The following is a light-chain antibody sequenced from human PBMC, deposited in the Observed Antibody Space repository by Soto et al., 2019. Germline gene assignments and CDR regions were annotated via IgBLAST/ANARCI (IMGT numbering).Light chain of an antibody. Sequence: QSALTQPASVSGSPGQSITVSCTGTSSDVGTYNYVSWYQHLPGKAPKLIIYDVSNRPSGVSDRFSGCKSGNTAYLTISGLQTEDEAGYYCCSYTGSRTRIFGTGTKLTVL. J-gene: IGLJ1*01. V-gene: IGLV2-14*01. CDR3: CSYTGSRTRI. CDR2: DVS. CDR1: SSDVGTYNY.